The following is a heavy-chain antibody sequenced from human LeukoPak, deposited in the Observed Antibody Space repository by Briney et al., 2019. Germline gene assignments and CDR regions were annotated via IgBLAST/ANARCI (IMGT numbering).Heavy chain of an antibody. CDR3: AKVDCSSTSCYTGDAFDI. J-gene: IGHJ3*02. CDR1: GITFRSYS. D-gene: IGHD2-2*02. Sequence: GSLRLSCAASGITFRSYSKSWGRPAPGKGLEWGSAIRGSGGSTYYAGSVKGRFTISRDNSKNTLYLQMNSLSAEDTAVYYCAKVDCSSTSCYTGDAFDIWGQGTMVTVSS. CDR2: IRGSGGST. V-gene: IGHV3-23*01.